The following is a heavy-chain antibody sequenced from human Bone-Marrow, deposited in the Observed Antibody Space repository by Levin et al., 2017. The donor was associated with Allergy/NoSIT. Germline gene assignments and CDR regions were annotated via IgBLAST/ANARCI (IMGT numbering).Heavy chain of an antibody. J-gene: IGHJ4*02. CDR2: IYPGDSDS. D-gene: IGHD4-23*01. CDR3: ARGGLTVVTPAYFDY. V-gene: IGHV5-51*01. Sequence: LGESLKISCKGSGYTFTNYWIGWVRQMPGKGLEWMGIIYPGDSDSRYSPSFQGQVTISVDKSISTAYLQWSSLKASDTAMYYCARGGLTVVTPAYFDYWGQGTLVTVSS. CDR1: GYTFTNYW.